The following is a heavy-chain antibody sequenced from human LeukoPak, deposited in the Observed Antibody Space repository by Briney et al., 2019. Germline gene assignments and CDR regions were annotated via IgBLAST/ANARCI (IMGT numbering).Heavy chain of an antibody. CDR2: IFPSDFDT. CDR3: ASVGYDTSGYDAFDI. Sequence: GESLKISCKGSGYSFTTHWIGWVRQTAGNGLEWMGSIFPSDFDTRYNPSFQGHVAISADTSISTAYLQWTSLQDSDTAIYYCASVGYDTSGYDAFDIWGQGTRVTVSS. J-gene: IGHJ3*02. V-gene: IGHV5-51*01. CDR1: GYSFTTHW. D-gene: IGHD3-22*01.